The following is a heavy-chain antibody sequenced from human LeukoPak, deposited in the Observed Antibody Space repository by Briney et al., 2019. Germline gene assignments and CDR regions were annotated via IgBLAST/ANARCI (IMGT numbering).Heavy chain of an antibody. CDR2: IYTSGST. J-gene: IGHJ6*03. CDR3: ANYTRIVHYYMDV. Sequence: PSETLSLTCSVSGGSFDSKYWSWIRQPPGKGLEWIGYIYTSGSTNFNPSLRSRVAMSIDTSKNQFSLKVYSVTAADTAVYYCANYTRIVHYYMDVWGTRTTVIVSS. CDR1: GGSFDSKY. V-gene: IGHV4-4*09. D-gene: IGHD4-11*01.